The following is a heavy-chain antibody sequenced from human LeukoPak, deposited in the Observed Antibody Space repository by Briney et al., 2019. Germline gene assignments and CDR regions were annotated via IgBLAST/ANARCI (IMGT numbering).Heavy chain of an antibody. D-gene: IGHD3-10*01. V-gene: IGHV1-18*01. Sequence: ASLKVSCKASGYTFTSYGISWVRQAPGQGLEWMGWINAYNGNTNYAQKLQGRVTITTDTSPSTAYIEIRILKSDATGVYYWARDVVDVIINTNLMDVWGKGTTVTVSS. J-gene: IGHJ6*04. CDR2: INAYNGNT. CDR3: ARDVVDVIINTNLMDV. CDR1: GYTFTSYG.